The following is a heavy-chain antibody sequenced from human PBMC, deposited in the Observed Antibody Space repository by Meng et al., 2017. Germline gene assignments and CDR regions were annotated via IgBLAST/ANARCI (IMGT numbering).Heavy chain of an antibody. Sequence: HVSLWVTGAGGCRPWRSRTLSCATSAFTYSSCGMHWVRHAPGKGLEWVAVIWYDGSNKYYADSVKGRFTISRDNSKNTLYLQMNSLRAEDTAVYYCARDWGTVVTPTYFDYWGQGTLVTVSS. CDR2: IWYDGSNK. V-gene: IGHV3-33*01. CDR3: ARDWGTVVTPTYFDY. J-gene: IGHJ4*02. D-gene: IGHD4-23*01. CDR1: AFTYSSCG.